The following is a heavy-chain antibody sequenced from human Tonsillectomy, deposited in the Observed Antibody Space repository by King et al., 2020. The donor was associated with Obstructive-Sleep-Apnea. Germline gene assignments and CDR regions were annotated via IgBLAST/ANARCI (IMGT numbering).Heavy chain of an antibody. V-gene: IGHV4-59*01. D-gene: IGHD3-22*01. CDR2: IYFSGST. CDR3: ARGRDLYYDSSGIDY. CDR1: VGSISSYY. J-gene: IGHJ4*02. Sequence: VQLQESGPRLVKPSETLSLICTVSVGSISSYYWSWIRKPPGKGLQLIGYIYFSGSTNYKPSLKSRVTISVDTSTNQFSLKLSSVTAADTAVYYCARGRDLYYDSSGIDYWGQGTLVTVSS.